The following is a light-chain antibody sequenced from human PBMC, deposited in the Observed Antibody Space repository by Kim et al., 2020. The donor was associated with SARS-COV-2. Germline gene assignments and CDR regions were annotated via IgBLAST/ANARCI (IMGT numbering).Light chain of an antibody. V-gene: IGKV1-39*01. CDR3: QQNYTTPFT. CDR1: QSISSH. CDR2: AAS. Sequence: DIQMTQSPSSLSASVGDRVTITCRTSQSISSHLNWYHQKPGRAPKLLIYAASTLQGGVPSRFSGSGSETDFTLTISSLQPEDFGTYFCQQNYTTPFTFGPGTRVDIK. J-gene: IGKJ3*01.